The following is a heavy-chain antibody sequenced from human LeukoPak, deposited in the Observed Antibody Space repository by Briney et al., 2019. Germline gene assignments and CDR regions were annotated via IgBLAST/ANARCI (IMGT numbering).Heavy chain of an antibody. CDR2: ISYDGSNK. V-gene: IGHV3-30*04. D-gene: IGHD2-2*01. J-gene: IGHJ6*02. CDR3: ARGYCSSTSCYYWRVHYYYGMDV. CDR1: GFTFSSYA. Sequence: GGSLRLSCAASGFTFSSYAMHWVRQAPGKGLEWVAVISYDGSNKNYADSVKGRFTISKDNSKNTLYLQMNSLRAEDTAVYYCARGYCSSTSCYYWRVHYYYGMDVWGQGTTVTVSS.